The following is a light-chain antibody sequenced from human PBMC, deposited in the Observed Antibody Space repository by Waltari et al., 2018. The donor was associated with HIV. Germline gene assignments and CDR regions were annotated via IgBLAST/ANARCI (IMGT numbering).Light chain of an antibody. CDR1: TLPKKF. J-gene: IGLJ2*01. CDR3: QSADSSGTS. CDR2: KDN. Sequence: SDEVTQTPSLSVSPGQTARITCSGETLPKKFVYWYQQKPGQAPVVVIYKDNERPSGMPERFSGSSSGTRATLTISGVQAEDEADYYCQSADSSGTSFGGGTKLTVL. V-gene: IGLV3-25*03.